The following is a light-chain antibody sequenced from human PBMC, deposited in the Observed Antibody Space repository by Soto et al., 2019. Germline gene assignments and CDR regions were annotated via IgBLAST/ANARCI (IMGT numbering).Light chain of an antibody. CDR2: SHN. CDR3: AVWDDSLNGYV. Sequence: QSVLTQPPSASGTPGQRVTISCSGSNSNIGSNTVNWYQQLPGTAPKLLIYSHNQRPSGVPDRFSGSKSGTSASLAISGLQSEDESDYYCAVWDDSLNGYVFGTGTKVTVL. V-gene: IGLV1-44*01. J-gene: IGLJ1*01. CDR1: NSNIGSNT.